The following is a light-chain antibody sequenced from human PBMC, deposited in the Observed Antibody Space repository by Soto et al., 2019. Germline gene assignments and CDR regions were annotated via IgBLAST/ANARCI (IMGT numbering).Light chain of an antibody. CDR1: QSISSW. J-gene: IGKJ5*01. CDR3: QQSYSTWIT. Sequence: DIHMTQSPSTLSASVGDRVTITCRASQSISSWLAWYQQKPGKAPKLLIYDASSLESGVPSRFSGSGSGTEFTLTISSLQPEDFAAYYCQQSYSTWITFGQGTRLEIK. CDR2: DAS. V-gene: IGKV1-5*01.